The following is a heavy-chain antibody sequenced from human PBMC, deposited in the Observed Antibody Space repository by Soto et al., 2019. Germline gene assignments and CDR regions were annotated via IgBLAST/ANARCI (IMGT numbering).Heavy chain of an antibody. Sequence: GGSLRLSCAASGFPFGSYDMTLVRQSPGKGLECVSCITAATGTTYYADSVKGRFTISRDLSTNTLFLQMNSLRAADSAVYYCAKAKRRSNFYYSGLDLWGQGTTVTVSS. D-gene: IGHD1-26*01. J-gene: IGHJ6*02. V-gene: IGHV3-23*01. CDR3: AKAKRRSNFYYSGLDL. CDR1: GFPFGSYD. CDR2: ITAATGTT.